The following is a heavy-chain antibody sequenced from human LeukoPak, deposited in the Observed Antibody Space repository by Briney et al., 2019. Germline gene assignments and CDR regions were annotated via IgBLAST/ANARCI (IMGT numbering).Heavy chain of an antibody. CDR3: ARDRVNYFDY. D-gene: IGHD3-10*01. V-gene: IGHV3-7*01. CDR2: INQDGSEK. CDR1: GFTFSTYW. J-gene: IGHJ4*02. Sequence: GGSLRLSSAASGFTFSTYWMSWVRQAPGKGLEWVANINQDGSEKSYVDSVKGRFTISRDNAKKSLYLQMNSLRAEDTAVYYCARDRVNYFDYWGQGTLVTVSS.